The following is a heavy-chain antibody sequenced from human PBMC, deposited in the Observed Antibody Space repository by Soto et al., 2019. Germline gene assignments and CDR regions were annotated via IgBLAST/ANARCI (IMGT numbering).Heavy chain of an antibody. CDR3: ASTQLARSYYYYGMDV. J-gene: IGHJ6*02. V-gene: IGHV3-33*01. CDR2: IWYDGSNK. CDR1: GFTFSSYG. Sequence: GGSLRLSCAASGFTFSSYGMHWVRQAPGKGLEWVAVIWYDGSNKYYVDSVKGRFTISRDNSKNTLYLQMNSLRAEDTAVYYCASTQLARSYYYYGMDVWGQGTTVTVSS. D-gene: IGHD6-6*01.